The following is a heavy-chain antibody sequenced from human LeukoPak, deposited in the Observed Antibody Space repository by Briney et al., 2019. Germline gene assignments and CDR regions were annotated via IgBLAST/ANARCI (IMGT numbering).Heavy chain of an antibody. V-gene: IGHV4-61*02. Sequence: SETLSLTCTVSGGSISSGSYYWSWIRQPAGKGLEWIGRIYTSASTNYNPSLKSRVTISVDTSKNQFSLKLSSVTAADTAVYYCARDYAFDIWGQGTMVTVSS. CDR2: IYTSAST. J-gene: IGHJ3*02. CDR3: ARDYAFDI. CDR1: GGSISSGSYY.